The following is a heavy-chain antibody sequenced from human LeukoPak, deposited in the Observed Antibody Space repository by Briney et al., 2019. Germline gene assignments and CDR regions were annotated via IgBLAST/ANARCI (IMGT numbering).Heavy chain of an antibody. CDR1: GGSISSYY. Sequence: SETLSLTCTVSGGSISSYYWSWIRQPPGQGLERIGYIYYSGSTNYNPSLKSRVTISVDTSKNQFYLKLSSVTAADTAVYYCAREDQLLTGWFDPWGQGTLVTVSS. CDR3: AREDQLLTGWFDP. V-gene: IGHV4-59*01. CDR2: IYYSGST. J-gene: IGHJ5*02. D-gene: IGHD2-2*01.